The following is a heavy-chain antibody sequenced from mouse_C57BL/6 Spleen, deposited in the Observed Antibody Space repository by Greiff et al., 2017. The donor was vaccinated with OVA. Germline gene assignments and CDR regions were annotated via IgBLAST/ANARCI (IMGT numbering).Heavy chain of an antibody. J-gene: IGHJ2*01. CDR2: INPGSGGT. D-gene: IGHD2-3*01. V-gene: IGHV1-54*01. Sequence: QVQLQQSGAELVRPGTSVKVSCKASGYAFTNYLIEWVKQRPGQGLEWIGVINPGSGGTNYNEKLKGKATLTADKSSSTAYMQLSSLTSEDSAVYFCARSEDGYYFDYWGQGTTLTVSS. CDR3: ARSEDGYYFDY. CDR1: GYAFTNYL.